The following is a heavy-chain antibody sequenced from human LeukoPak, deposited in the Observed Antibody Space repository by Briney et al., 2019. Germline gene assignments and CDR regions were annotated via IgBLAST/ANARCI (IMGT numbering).Heavy chain of an antibody. CDR2: ISYSGST. D-gene: IGHD6-19*01. J-gene: IGHJ4*02. CDR1: GGSISRSSYY. V-gene: IGHV4-39*01. CDR3: ARTAVANDY. Sequence: PSETLSLTCTVSGGSISRSSYYWGWIRQPPGKGLEWIGSISYSGSTYYNPSLKSRVTISVDTSKNQFSLKVSSVTAADTAVYYCARTAVANDYWGQGTLVTVSS.